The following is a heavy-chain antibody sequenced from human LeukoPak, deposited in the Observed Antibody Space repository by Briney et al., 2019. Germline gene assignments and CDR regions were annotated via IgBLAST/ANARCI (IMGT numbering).Heavy chain of an antibody. J-gene: IGHJ5*02. V-gene: IGHV4-4*07. D-gene: IGHD3-10*01. CDR2: INTSGST. CDR1: GGSISSHS. Sequence: SETLSLTCTVFGGSISSHSWSWIRQSAGKGLEWIGRINTSGSTRYNPSLKSRVTMSVDTSKNQFSLKLNSVTAADTAVYYCARVVYRGENWFDPWGQGTLVTVSS. CDR3: ARVVYRGENWFDP.